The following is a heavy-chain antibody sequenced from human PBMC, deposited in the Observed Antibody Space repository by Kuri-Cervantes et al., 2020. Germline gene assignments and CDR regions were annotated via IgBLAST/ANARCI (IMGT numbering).Heavy chain of an antibody. V-gene: IGHV3-20*04. D-gene: IGHD3-10*01. CDR1: GFTFDDYG. CDR2: INWNGGST. Sequence: LSLTCAASGFTFDDYGMSWVRQAPGKGLEWVSGINWNGGSTGYADSVKGRFTISRDNAKNSLYLQMNSLRAEDTALYYCARDQGGYGSGTAYYYYYYYMDVWGKGTTVTVSS. J-gene: IGHJ6*03. CDR3: ARDQGGYGSGTAYYYYYYYMDV.